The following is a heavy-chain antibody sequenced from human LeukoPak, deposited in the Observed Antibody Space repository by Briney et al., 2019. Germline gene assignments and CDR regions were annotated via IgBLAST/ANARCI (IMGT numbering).Heavy chain of an antibody. V-gene: IGHV4-59*10. D-gene: IGHD4-17*01. CDR1: GGSFSGYY. J-gene: IGHJ3*02. CDR2: IYTSGST. CDR3: ARVSNDSGDAFDI. Sequence: SETLSLTCAVYGGSFSGYYWSWIRQPAGKGLEWIGRIYTSGSTNYNPSLKSRVTISVDTSKNQFSLKLSSVTAADTAVYYCARVSNDSGDAFDIWGQGTMVTVSS.